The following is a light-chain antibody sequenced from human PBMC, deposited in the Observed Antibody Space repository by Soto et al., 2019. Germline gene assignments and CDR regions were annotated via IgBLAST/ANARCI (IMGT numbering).Light chain of an antibody. J-gene: IGKJ5*01. V-gene: IGKV3-15*01. CDR2: GAS. CDR3: QQYDNWRPT. Sequence: IVMTHSPSTLSVSPGERATLSCRASQSVSSIYLAWYQQKPGQAPRLLIFGASTRATGVPGRVSGSGSGTEFTLTISSLQSEDFAVYYCQQYDNWRPTFGQGTRLEIK. CDR1: QSVSSIY.